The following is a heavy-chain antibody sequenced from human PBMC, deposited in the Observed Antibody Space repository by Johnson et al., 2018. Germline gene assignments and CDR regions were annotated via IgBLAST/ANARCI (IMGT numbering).Heavy chain of an antibody. CDR1: GGTFSSYA. D-gene: IGHD5-18*01. Sequence: QVQLVESGAEVKKPGSSVKVSCKASGGTFSSYAISWVRQAPGQGLEWMGGIIPIFGTANYAQKFQGRVTITADESTSTAYMELSSLRSEDTAVYYCASAVVTAMVDPNYYGMDVWGQGTTVTISS. CDR2: IIPIFGTA. CDR3: ASAVVTAMVDPNYYGMDV. V-gene: IGHV1-69*01. J-gene: IGHJ6*02.